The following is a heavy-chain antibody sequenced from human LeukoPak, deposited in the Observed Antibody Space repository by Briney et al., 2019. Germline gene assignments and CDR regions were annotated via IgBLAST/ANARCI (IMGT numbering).Heavy chain of an antibody. CDR2: VFFSGNT. J-gene: IGHJ5*02. D-gene: IGHD2-15*01. Sequence: SETLSLTCTVSGDSISTSSYYWGWIRQPPGKGLEWIGSVFFSGNTYYEPSLKSRVTISVATSTNQFSLNVRSVSAADTAVYYCARDPSRSCAGGNCFSSWGQGTLVTVSS. CDR3: ARDPSRSCAGGNCFSS. CDR1: GDSISTSSYY. V-gene: IGHV4-39*07.